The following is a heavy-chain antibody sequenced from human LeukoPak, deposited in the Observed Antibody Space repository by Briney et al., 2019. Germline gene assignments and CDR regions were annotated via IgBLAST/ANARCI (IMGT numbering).Heavy chain of an antibody. D-gene: IGHD3-10*01. V-gene: IGHV4-59*01. CDR2: IYYSGST. Sequence: SETLFLTCTVSGGSISSYYWSWNRQPPGKGLEWIGYIYYSGSTNYNPSLKSRVTISVDTSKNQFSLKLSSVTDADTAVYYCARAYYYGSGSYGFDIWGQGTMVTVSS. CDR3: ARAYYYGSGSYGFDI. J-gene: IGHJ3*02. CDR1: GGSISSYY.